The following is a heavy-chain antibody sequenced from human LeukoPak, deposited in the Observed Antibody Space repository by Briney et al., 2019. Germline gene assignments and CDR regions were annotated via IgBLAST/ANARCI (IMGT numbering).Heavy chain of an antibody. CDR3: ARDLPNYYDSSGSDY. J-gene: IGHJ4*02. Sequence: GGSLRLSCAASGFTFSSYWMSWVRQAPGKGLEWVANIKQDGSEKYYVDSVKGRFTISRDNAKNSPYLQMNSLRAEDTAVYYCARDLPNYYDSSGSDYWGQGTLVTVSS. D-gene: IGHD3-22*01. V-gene: IGHV3-7*01. CDR2: IKQDGSEK. CDR1: GFTFSSYW.